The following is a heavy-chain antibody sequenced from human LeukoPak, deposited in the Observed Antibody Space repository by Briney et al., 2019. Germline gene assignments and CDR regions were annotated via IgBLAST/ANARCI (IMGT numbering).Heavy chain of an antibody. J-gene: IGHJ4*02. D-gene: IGHD3-9*01. CDR1: GYTFTSYD. Sequence: ASVKVSCKASGYTFTSYDINWVRQATGQGLEWMGWMNPNSGNTGYAQKFQGRVSMTRNTSISTAYLELSSLRSEDTAVYYCARAEADYDILTGYAYYFDFWGQGTLVTVSS. CDR2: MNPNSGNT. CDR3: ARAEADYDILTGYAYYFDF. V-gene: IGHV1-8*01.